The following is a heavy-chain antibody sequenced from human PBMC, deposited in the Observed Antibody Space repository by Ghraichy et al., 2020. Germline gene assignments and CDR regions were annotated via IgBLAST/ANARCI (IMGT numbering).Heavy chain of an antibody. CDR2: ISCDGSNK. CDR3: ARDLSGYSSGWQPVQNKYYYYGMEV. V-gene: IGHV3-30-3*01. J-gene: IGHJ6*02. CDR1: GFTFSSYA. D-gene: IGHD6-19*01. Sequence: GGSLRLSCAASGFTFSSYAMHWVCQAPGKGLEWVAVISCDGSNKYYADSVKGRFTISRDNSKNTLYLEMNSLRAEDTAVYYCARDLSGYSSGWQPVQNKYYYYGMEVWGQGTTVTVSS.